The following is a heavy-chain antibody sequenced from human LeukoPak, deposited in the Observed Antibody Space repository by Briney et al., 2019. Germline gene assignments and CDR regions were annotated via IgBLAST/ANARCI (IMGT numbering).Heavy chain of an antibody. D-gene: IGHD4-17*01. CDR1: GFTYSSYA. CDR3: AKDTYYGDYKDY. CDR2: ISGSGGST. Sequence: GGSLRLSCAASGFTYSSYAMSWVRQAPGKGLAWVSAISGSGGSTYYADSVKGRFTISRDNSKNTLYLQMNSLRAEDTAVYYCAKDTYYGDYKDYWGQGTLVTVSS. J-gene: IGHJ4*02. V-gene: IGHV3-23*01.